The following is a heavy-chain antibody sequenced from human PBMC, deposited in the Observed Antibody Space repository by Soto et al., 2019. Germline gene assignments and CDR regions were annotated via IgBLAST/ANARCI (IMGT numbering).Heavy chain of an antibody. CDR3: ARPLYGSGSYSDY. Sequence: GGSLRLSCAASGFTFSSYAMSWVRQAPGKGLGSVSCIYGNGAGIQYADSVRGRFTISRDNSQNTLYLQMNSLGAEDTAMYYCARPLYGSGSYSDYCGQGTLVTVS. D-gene: IGHD3-10*01. CDR1: GFTFSSYA. CDR2: IYGNGAGI. J-gene: IGHJ4*02. V-gene: IGHV3-23*01.